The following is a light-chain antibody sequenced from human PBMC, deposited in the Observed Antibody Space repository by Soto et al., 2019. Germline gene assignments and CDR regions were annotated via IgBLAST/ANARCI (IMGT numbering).Light chain of an antibody. V-gene: IGKV1-12*01. CDR3: QLAHSFPWT. CDR1: QSIDSW. CDR2: GAS. J-gene: IGKJ1*01. Sequence: DIQMTQSPSSVSASIGDRVTISCRASQSIDSWVAWYQQKPGKAPKLLIFGASNLQSGVPSRFSGSGYGSDFALTISGLQPEDFATYYYQLAHSFPWTFGQGTKVDSK.